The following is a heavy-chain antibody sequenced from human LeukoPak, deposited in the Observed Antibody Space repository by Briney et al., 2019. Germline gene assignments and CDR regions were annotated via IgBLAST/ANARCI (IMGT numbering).Heavy chain of an antibody. CDR2: IFYSGTT. J-gene: IGHJ4*02. CDR3: ARGGWNKFDY. Sequence: SGTLSLTCTVSGGSISSYYWSWIRQPPGKGLEWIGFIFYSGTTNSNPSLKSRVTISVDTSKNQFSLKLSSVTAADTAVYYCARGGWNKFDYWGQGTLVTVSS. D-gene: IGHD3-22*01. V-gene: IGHV4-59*01. CDR1: GGSISSYY.